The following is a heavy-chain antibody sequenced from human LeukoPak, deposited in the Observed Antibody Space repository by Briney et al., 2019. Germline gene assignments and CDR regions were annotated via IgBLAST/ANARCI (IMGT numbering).Heavy chain of an antibody. V-gene: IGHV2-5*08. J-gene: IGHJ4*02. CDR3: ALLGGAGTSDY. D-gene: IGHD6-13*01. Sequence: TLSLTCTVSGGSISSYYWSWIRQPPGKALEWLALIYWDDDKRYSPSLKSRLTITKDTSKNQVVLTMTNMDPVDTATYYCALLGGAGTSDYWGQGTLVTVSS. CDR2: IYWDDDK. CDR1: GGSISSYYW.